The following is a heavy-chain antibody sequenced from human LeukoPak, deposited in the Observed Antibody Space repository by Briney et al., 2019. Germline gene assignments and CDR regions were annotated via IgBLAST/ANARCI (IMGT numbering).Heavy chain of an antibody. Sequence: PSVRVSCKASGYTFTGFYMHWVRKAPGQGLEWMGWINPNSGGTNYAQKFQGRVTMTRDTSISTAYMELSRLRSDDTAVYYCAGDQVYSSSNWFDPWGQGTLVTVSS. D-gene: IGHD6-13*01. J-gene: IGHJ5*02. V-gene: IGHV1-2*02. CDR1: GYTFTGFY. CDR3: AGDQVYSSSNWFDP. CDR2: INPNSGGT.